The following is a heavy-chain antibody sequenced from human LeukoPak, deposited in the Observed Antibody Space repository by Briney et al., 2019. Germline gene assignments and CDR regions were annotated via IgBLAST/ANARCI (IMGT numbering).Heavy chain of an antibody. CDR2: IRYDGSNK. Sequence: GGSLRLSCTASGFTFSSYGRHWVRQAPGEGLEWMAFIRYDGSNKYFADSVKGRFTISRDNSKNTLYLQMYSLRAEDTAVYYCAKDREVVVVPAADFDYWGRRTLVTVSS. V-gene: IGHV3-30*02. CDR3: AKDREVVVVPAADFDY. CDR1: GFTFSSYG. J-gene: IGHJ4*02. D-gene: IGHD2-2*01.